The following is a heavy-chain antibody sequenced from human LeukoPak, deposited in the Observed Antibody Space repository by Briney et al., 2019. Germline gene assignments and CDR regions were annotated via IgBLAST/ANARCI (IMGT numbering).Heavy chain of an antibody. CDR1: GGTISSYY. D-gene: IGHD6-19*01. CDR2: IYYSGST. CDR3: ARHRGIAVAGTRRGLDY. Sequence: SETLSLTCTVSGGTISSYYWSWIRRPPGKGLEWIGYIYYSGSTNYNPSLKSRVTISVDTSKNQFSLKLSSVTAADTAVYYCARHRGIAVAGTRRGLDYWGQGTLVTVSS. J-gene: IGHJ4*02. V-gene: IGHV4-59*08.